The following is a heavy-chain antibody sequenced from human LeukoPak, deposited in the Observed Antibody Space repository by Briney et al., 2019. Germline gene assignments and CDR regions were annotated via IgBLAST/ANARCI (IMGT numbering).Heavy chain of an antibody. CDR3: ARADESLVYGMDV. CDR2: FSYSGST. J-gene: IGHJ6*02. V-gene: IGHV4-59*08. Sequence: SETLSLTCTVSGGSITSDYWSWIRQSPGKGLEWIGYFSYSGSTHYSPSLASRVAISVDTSRNQLSLKLKSVTAADTAIYYCARADESLVYGMDVWGQGTTVIVSS. CDR1: GGSITSDY.